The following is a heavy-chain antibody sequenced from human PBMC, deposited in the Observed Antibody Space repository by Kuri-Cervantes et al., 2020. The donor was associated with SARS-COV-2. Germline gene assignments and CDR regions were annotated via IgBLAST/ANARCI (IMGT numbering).Heavy chain of an antibody. J-gene: IGHJ4*02. CDR3: GHRRADYDDSSDNYFDY. CDR1: GFSLSTSRGG. CDR2: IYRNDDK. D-gene: IGHD3-22*01. Sequence: GPMLMSPAPTLTMTSHYSGFSLSTSRGGVGWIRQPPGKALEWIALIYRNDDKRYSSSLETRITITKHTSKDQVVQTMASSDPVDTGTYFFGHRRADYDDSSDNYFDYWGQGILVTVSS. V-gene: IGHV2-5*01.